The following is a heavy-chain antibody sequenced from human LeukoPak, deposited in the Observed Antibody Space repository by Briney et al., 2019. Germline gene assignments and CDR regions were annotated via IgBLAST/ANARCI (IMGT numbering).Heavy chain of an antibody. CDR1: GFSVGIKY. CDR2: LYSGADT. CDR3: ARVGDHYHWYFDL. V-gene: IGHV3-53*01. J-gene: IGHJ2*01. D-gene: IGHD3-10*01. Sequence: PGGSLRLSCEASGFSVGIKYMNWVRQAPGKGLEWVSILYSGADTHYADSVKGRFTISRDNSKNTLFLQMNSLRADDTAVYYCARVGDHYHWYFDLWGRGTRVSVSS.